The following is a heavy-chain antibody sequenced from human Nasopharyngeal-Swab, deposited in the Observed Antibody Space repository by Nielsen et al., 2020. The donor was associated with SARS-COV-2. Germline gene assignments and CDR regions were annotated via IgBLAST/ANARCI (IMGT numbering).Heavy chain of an antibody. CDR3: ATDYVETRDY. D-gene: IGHD4-17*01. Sequence: WIRQPPGKGLEWVSSISSSSSYIYYADSVKGRFTTSRDNAKNSLYLQMNSLRAEDTAVYYCATDYVETRDYWGQGTLVTVSS. V-gene: IGHV3-21*01. CDR2: ISSSSSYI. J-gene: IGHJ4*02.